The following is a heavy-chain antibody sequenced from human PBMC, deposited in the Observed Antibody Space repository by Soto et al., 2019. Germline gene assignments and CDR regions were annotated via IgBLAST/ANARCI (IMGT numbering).Heavy chain of an antibody. CDR1: GGSISSGNW. V-gene: IGHV4-4*02. J-gene: IGHJ4*02. CDR2: ISHSGNT. CDR3: ASHRGNTYGPYDY. D-gene: IGHD5-18*01. Sequence: VQLQESGPGLVKPSGTLSLTCAVSGGSISSGNWWSWVRQSPRKGLEWIGGISHSGNTNHNPSLKSRVTISIDKSKNQFSLKLTSVTAADTAVYYCASHRGNTYGPYDYWGQGTLVTVSS.